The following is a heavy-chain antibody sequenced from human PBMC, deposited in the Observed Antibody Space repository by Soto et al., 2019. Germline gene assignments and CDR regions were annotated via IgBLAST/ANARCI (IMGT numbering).Heavy chain of an antibody. V-gene: IGHV1-2*04. CDR1: GYTFTGYY. CDR3: AISSYSSSSPLYGMDV. D-gene: IGHD6-6*01. CDR2: INPNSGGT. Sequence: ASVKVSCKASGYTFTGYYMHWVRQAPGQGLEWMGWINPNSGGTNYAQKFQGWVTMTRDTSISTAYMELSRLRSDDTAVYYCAISSYSSSSPLYGMDVWGQGTTVTVS. J-gene: IGHJ6*02.